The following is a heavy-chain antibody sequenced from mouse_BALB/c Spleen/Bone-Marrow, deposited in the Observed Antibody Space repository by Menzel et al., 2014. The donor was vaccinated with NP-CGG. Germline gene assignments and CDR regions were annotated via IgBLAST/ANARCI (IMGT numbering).Heavy chain of an antibody. V-gene: IGHV1-20*02. CDR1: GYSFTGYF. J-gene: IGHJ3*01. CDR2: INPYNGDT. Sequence: VQLQQSGPELVKPGASVKISCKASGYSFTGYFMNWVMQSHGQSLEWIGRINPYNGDTFYNQKFKDKATLTIDKSSSTAHMELRSLASEDSAVYYCARIYDYDRGAWFAYWGQGTLVTVSA. D-gene: IGHD2-4*01. CDR3: ARIYDYDRGAWFAY.